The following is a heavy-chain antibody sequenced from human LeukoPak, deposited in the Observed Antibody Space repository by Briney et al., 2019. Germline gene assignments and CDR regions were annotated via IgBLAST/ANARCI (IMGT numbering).Heavy chain of an antibody. CDR3: ARSYYGLGS. J-gene: IGHJ3*01. V-gene: IGHV4-34*01. D-gene: IGHD3-10*01. CDR1: GGSISSYY. Sequence: SETLSLTCTVSGGSISSYYWSWIRQPPGKGLEWIGEINHSGSTNYNPSLKSRVTISVDTSKNQFSLKLSSVTAADTAVYYCARSYYGLGSWGQGTMVTVSS. CDR2: INHSGST.